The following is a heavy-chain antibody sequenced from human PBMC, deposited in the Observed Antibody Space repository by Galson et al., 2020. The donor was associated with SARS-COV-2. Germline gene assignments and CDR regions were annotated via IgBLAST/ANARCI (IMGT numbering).Heavy chain of an antibody. CDR1: GGSISSGSYY. CDR3: AREAGSPYYYHSYGMDV. CDR2: IYTSGST. Sequence: SETLSLTCTVSGGSISSGSYYWSWIRQPAGKGLEWIGRIYTSGSTNYNPSLKSRVTISVDTSKNQFSLKLSSVTAADTAVYYCAREAGSPYYYHSYGMDVWGQGTTVTVSS. J-gene: IGHJ6*02. D-gene: IGHD3-10*01. V-gene: IGHV4-61*02.